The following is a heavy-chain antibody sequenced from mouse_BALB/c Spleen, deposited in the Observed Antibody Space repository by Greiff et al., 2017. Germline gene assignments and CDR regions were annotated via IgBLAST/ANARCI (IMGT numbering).Heavy chain of an antibody. CDR3: ARQVGRGYFDV. D-gene: IGHD4-1*01. V-gene: IGHV5-9-3*01. CDR1: GFTFSSYA. CDR2: ISSGGSYT. Sequence: EVQGVESGGGLVKPGGSLKLSCAASGFTFSSYAMSWVRQTPEKRLEWVATISSGGSYTYYPDSVKGRFTISRDNAKNTLYLQMSSLRSEDTAMYYCARQVGRGYFDVWGAGTTVTVSS. J-gene: IGHJ1*01.